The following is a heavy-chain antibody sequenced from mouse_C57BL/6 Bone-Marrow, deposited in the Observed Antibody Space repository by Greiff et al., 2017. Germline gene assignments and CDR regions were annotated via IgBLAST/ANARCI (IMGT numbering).Heavy chain of an antibody. V-gene: IGHV1-54*01. J-gene: IGHJ1*03. CDR2: INPGSGGT. CDR1: GYAFTNYL. CDR3: ARWNPSWYFDV. Sequence: QVQLQQSGAELVRPGTSVKVSCKASGYAFTNYLIEWVKQRPGQGLEWIGVINPGSGGTNYNEKFKGKATLTADKSSSTAYMQLSSLTSEDSAVYFCARWNPSWYFDVWGTGTTVTVSS.